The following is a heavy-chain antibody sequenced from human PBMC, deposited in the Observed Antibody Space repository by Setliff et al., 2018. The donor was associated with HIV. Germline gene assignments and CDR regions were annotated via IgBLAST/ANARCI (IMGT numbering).Heavy chain of an antibody. CDR3: ARAPGATTKGFDY. D-gene: IGHD1-26*01. Sequence: ASVKVSCKASGDIFTSYYMHWVRQAPGQGPEWMGVINPSGGSTIYAQKFQGRVTMTRDTSTSTVYMELSSLRSEDTAVYYCARAPGATTKGFDYWGQGTLVTVSS. CDR2: INPSGGST. J-gene: IGHJ4*02. V-gene: IGHV1-46*03. CDR1: GDIFTSYY.